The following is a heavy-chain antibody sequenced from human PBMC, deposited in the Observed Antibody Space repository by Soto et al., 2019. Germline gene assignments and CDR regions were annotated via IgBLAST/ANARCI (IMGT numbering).Heavy chain of an antibody. Sequence: QVQLVESGGGVVQPGRSLRLSCAASGFTFSSYAMHWVRQAPGKGLEWVAVISYDGSNKYYADSVKGRFTISRDNSXNXXYLQMNSLRAEDTAVYYCARDHYCGGDCYSWYFDYWGQGTLVTVSS. CDR2: ISYDGSNK. CDR3: ARDHYCGGDCYSWYFDY. D-gene: IGHD2-21*02. J-gene: IGHJ4*02. V-gene: IGHV3-30-3*01. CDR1: GFTFSSYA.